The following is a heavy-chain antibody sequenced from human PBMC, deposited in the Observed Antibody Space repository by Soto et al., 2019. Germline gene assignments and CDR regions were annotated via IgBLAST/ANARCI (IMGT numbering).Heavy chain of an antibody. J-gene: IGHJ6*03. CDR2: MNPNSGNT. CDR1: GYTFTSYD. D-gene: IGHD3-10*01. V-gene: IGHV1-8*01. CDR3: ARGAINYYGSGSYYYYYYMDV. Sequence: ASVKVSCKASGYTFTSYDINWVRQATGQGLEWMGWMNPNSGNTGYAQKFQGRVTMTRNTSISTAYMELSSLRSEDTAVYYCARGAINYYGSGSYYYYYYMDVWGKGTTVTVSS.